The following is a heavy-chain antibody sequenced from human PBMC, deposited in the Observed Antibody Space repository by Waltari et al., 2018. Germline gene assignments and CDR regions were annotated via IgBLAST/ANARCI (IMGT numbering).Heavy chain of an antibody. J-gene: IGHJ4*02. CDR2: IIPTVQKV. Sequence: QVQLVQSGAEVKTPGSSVKVSGKAAGGSFPTLGGTWVRQAPGEGLEWMGGIIPTVQKVAYAHEFQGRVSITADDYTGTAYMELTSLRFEDTAVYYCAAGTPLRFFVHWGQGTRVTVSS. CDR3: AAGTPLRFFVH. V-gene: IGHV1-69*01. CDR1: GGSFPTLG.